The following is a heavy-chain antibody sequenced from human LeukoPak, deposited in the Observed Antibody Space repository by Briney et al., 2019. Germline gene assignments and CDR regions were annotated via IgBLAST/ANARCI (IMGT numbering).Heavy chain of an antibody. CDR1: GYTFTGYY. CDR2: INPNSGGT. V-gene: IGHV1-2*06. J-gene: IGHJ4*02. CDR3: ARDRLGGDYYDSSGYQTFDY. Sequence: GASVKVSCKASGYTFTGYYMHWARQAPGQGLEWMGRINPNSGGTNYAQKFQGRVTMTRDTSISTAYMELSRLRSDDTAVYYCARDRLGGDYYDSSGYQTFDYWGQGTLVTVSS. D-gene: IGHD3-22*01.